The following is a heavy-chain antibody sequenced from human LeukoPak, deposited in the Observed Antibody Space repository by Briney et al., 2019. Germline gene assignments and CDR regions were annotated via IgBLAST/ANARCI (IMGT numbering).Heavy chain of an antibody. J-gene: IGHJ6*02. CDR3: ARESAAAYYGMDV. V-gene: IGHV3-30-3*01. D-gene: IGHD6-13*01. Sequence: GGSLRLSCAASGFTFSGYAMHWVRQAPGKGLEWVAVISYDGSNKYYADSVKGRFTISRDNSKNTLYLQMNSLRAEDTAVYYCARESAAAYYGMDVWGQGTTVTVSS. CDR1: GFTFSGYA. CDR2: ISYDGSNK.